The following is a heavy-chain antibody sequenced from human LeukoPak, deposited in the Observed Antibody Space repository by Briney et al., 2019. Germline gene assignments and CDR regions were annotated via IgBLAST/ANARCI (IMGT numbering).Heavy chain of an antibody. CDR2: ISSSSSYI. D-gene: IGHD1-26*01. J-gene: IGHJ4*02. CDR3: ARREGSYPFDY. V-gene: IGHV3-21*01. CDR1: GFTFSSYS. Sequence: KSGGSLRLSCAASGFTFSSYSMNWVRQAPGKGLEWVSSISSSSSYIYYADSVKGRFTISRDNAKNSLYLQMNSLRAEDTAVYYCARREGSYPFDYWGQGTLVTVSS.